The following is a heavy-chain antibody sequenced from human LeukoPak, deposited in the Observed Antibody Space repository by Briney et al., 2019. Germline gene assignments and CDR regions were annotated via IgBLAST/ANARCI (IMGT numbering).Heavy chain of an antibody. V-gene: IGHV3-21*01. J-gene: IGHJ4*02. D-gene: IGHD6-13*01. CDR3: ASGSGRWYVIDY. CDR2: ISSSTRYI. Sequence: PGGSLRLSCAASGFTFRSFTMNWVRQAPGKGLEWVSSISSSTRYIYYADSVKGRFTISRDNAKNSVFLQMNSLRIEDTAVYYCASGSGRWYVIDYWGQGTLVTVSS. CDR1: GFTFRSFT.